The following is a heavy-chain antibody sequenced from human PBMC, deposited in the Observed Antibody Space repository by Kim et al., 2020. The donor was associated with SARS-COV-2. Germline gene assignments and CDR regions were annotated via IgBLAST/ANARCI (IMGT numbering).Heavy chain of an antibody. CDR3: ARGSKFYDILTGYPFDP. J-gene: IGHJ5*02. D-gene: IGHD3-9*01. V-gene: IGHV4-59*09. Sequence: RKSRVTISVDTSKNQFSLKLSSVTAADTAVYYCARGSKFYDILTGYPFDPWGQGTLVTVSS.